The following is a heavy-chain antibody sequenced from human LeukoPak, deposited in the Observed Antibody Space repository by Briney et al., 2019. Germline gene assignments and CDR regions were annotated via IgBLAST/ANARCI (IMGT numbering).Heavy chain of an antibody. CDR1: GASVSTSRYY. Sequence: PSETLSLTCVVSGASVSTSRYYWGWIRQPPGKGLEWIGNIYYSGSTYYNASLQSRVTISIDTSKNQFYLKLSSVTAADTAVYYCARGTGYLDAFDIWGQGTMVTVSS. V-gene: IGHV4-39*07. D-gene: IGHD3/OR15-3a*01. CDR3: ARGTGYLDAFDI. J-gene: IGHJ3*02. CDR2: IYYSGST.